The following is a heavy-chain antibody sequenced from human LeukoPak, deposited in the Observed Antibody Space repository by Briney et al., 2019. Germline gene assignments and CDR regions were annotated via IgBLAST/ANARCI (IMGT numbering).Heavy chain of an antibody. J-gene: IGHJ3*02. CDR3: ARVDFPYLLSAFDI. V-gene: IGHV1-18*01. CDR2: ISAYNGNT. CDR1: GYTFTSYG. Sequence: ASVKVSCKASGYTFTSYGFSWVRQAPGQGLEWMGWISAYNGNTNYAQKFQGRVTMTTDTSTSTAYMELRSLRSDDTAVYYCARVDFPYLLSAFDIRGQGTMVTVSS. D-gene: IGHD2-21*01.